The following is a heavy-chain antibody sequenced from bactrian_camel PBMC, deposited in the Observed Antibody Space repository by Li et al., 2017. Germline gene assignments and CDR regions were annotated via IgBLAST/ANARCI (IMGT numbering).Heavy chain of an antibody. CDR3: AKDGSTSCSADYCYLGSGPKFVN. CDR2: SSSGALSL. J-gene: IGHJ4*01. V-gene: IGHV3S35*01. Sequence: VQLVESGGGLVQPGGSLRLSCAASGFMLSRFAMSWVRQGPGKGLEWVSSSSSGALSLVYADSVKGRFTISRDNTKNTVYLLMNSLKSEDTALYWCAKDGSTSCSADYCYLGSGPKFVNWGQGTQVTVS. CDR1: GFMLSRFA. D-gene: IGHD3*01.